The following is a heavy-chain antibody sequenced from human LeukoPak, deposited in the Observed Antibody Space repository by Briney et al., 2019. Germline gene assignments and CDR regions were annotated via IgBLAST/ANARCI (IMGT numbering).Heavy chain of an antibody. CDR1: GYTFTSYD. D-gene: IGHD2-21*02. CDR2: INPSGDST. Sequence: ASVKVSCKASGYTFTSYDMHWVRQAPGQGLEWMGIINPSGDSTSYAQKFQGRVTMTRDTSTSTVYMELSSLRSEDTAVYYCASVLYCGADCYSGRYFFDYSGQGTLVTVSS. J-gene: IGHJ4*02. V-gene: IGHV1-46*01. CDR3: ASVLYCGADCYSGRYFFDY.